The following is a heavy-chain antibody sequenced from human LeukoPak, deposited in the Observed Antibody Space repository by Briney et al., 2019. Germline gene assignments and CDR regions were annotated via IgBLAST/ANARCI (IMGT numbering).Heavy chain of an antibody. J-gene: IGHJ4*02. V-gene: IGHV1-18*01. Sequence: ASVKVSCKASGYTFTSYGISWVRQAPGQGLEWMGWISAYKGNTHYAQKLQGRVTMPTDTSTSTAYMELRSLRSDDTAVYYCAVGDYYDSSLLWGQGTLVTVSS. CDR2: ISAYKGNT. D-gene: IGHD3-22*01. CDR3: AVGDYYDSSLL. CDR1: GYTFTSYG.